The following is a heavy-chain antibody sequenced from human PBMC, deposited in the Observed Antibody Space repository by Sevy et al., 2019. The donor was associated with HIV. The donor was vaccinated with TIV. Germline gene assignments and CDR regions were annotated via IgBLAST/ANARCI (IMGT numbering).Heavy chain of an antibody. D-gene: IGHD3-9*01. CDR2: VLYDGSDK. CDR1: GFTFSTYG. CDR3: AKDGGVPYYESLTGYSHVDY. Sequence: GGSLRLSCAASGFTFSTYGMHWVRRAPVKGLEWVAVVLYDGSDKDYADSVKGRFTISRDNSKNTLYLQMNSLRAEDTAVYYCAKDGGVPYYESLTGYSHVDYWGQGTLVTVSS. V-gene: IGHV3-30*18. J-gene: IGHJ4*02.